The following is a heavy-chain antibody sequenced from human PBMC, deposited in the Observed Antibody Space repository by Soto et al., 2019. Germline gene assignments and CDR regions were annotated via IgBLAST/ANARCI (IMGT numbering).Heavy chain of an antibody. J-gene: IGHJ6*03. Sequence: SETLSLTCTVSGGSISSSSYYWGWIRQPPGQGLEWLGTIYSRGSTNYNPSLKSRVTISVDTSKNQFSLKLSSVTAADTAVYYCARGAPLPYWKISVGYMDVWGKGTTVTVSS. CDR3: ARGAPLPYWKISVGYMDV. V-gene: IGHV4-39*07. CDR2: IYSRGST. CDR1: GGSISSSSYY. D-gene: IGHD1-1*01.